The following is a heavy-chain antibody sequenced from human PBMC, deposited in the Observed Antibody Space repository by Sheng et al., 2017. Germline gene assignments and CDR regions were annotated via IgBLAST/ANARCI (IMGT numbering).Heavy chain of an antibody. CDR2: IIPLFGTV. J-gene: IGHJ1*01. V-gene: IGHV1-69*05. CDR1: GGTFSSYA. CDR3: ATYGTGSYFLPF. Sequence: QVQLVQSGAEVKKPGSSVKVSCKASGGTFSSYAFSWVRQAPGQGHEWMGMIIPLFGTVNYAQKFQDRVAITTDDSTNTAYMELSSLRSEDTAVYYCATYGTGSYFLPFWGQGTLVTVSS. D-gene: IGHD3-10*01.